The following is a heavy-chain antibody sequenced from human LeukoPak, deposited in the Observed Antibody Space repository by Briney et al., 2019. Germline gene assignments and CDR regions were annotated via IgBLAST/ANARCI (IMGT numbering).Heavy chain of an antibody. V-gene: IGHV3-48*02. CDR1: GFTVSSNY. J-gene: IGHJ4*02. CDR3: ARDQGYYYDSSGYSLFDY. CDR2: ISSSSSTI. Sequence: GGSLRLSCAASGFTVSSNYMSWVRQAPGKGLECVSYISSSSSTIYYADSVKGRFTISRDNAKNSLYLQMNSLRDEDTAVYYCARDQGYYYDSSGYSLFDYWGQGTLVTVSS. D-gene: IGHD3-22*01.